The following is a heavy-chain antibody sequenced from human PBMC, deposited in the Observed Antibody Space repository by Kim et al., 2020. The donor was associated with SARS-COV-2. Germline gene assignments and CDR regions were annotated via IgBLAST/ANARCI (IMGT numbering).Heavy chain of an antibody. Sequence: ASVKVSCKASGYTFTSYYMHWVRQAPGQGLEWMGIINPSGGSTSYAQKFQGRVTMTRDTSTSTVYMELSSLRSEDTAVYYCARGRAGYYDILTGYYSDAFDIWGQGTMVTVSS. CDR3: ARGRAGYYDILTGYYSDAFDI. CDR2: INPSGGST. D-gene: IGHD3-9*01. J-gene: IGHJ3*02. V-gene: IGHV1-46*01. CDR1: GYTFTSYY.